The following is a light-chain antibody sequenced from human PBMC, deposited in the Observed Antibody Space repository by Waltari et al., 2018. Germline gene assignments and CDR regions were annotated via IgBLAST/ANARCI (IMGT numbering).Light chain of an antibody. CDR2: GAT. CDR3: QQSSGIPYT. V-gene: IGKV1-39*01. Sequence: DIQMTQSPSSLSVSVGDRVTITCRTGQNIRTFLNWYQQKPGKVPKLVSHGATVLHSGVPSRFSGSGSGTDFTLTISSLQPEDFGTYYCQQSSGIPYTFGQGTKLEIK. CDR1: QNIRTF. J-gene: IGKJ2*01.